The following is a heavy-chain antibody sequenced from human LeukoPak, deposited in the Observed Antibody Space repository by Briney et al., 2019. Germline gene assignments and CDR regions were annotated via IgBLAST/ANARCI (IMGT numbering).Heavy chain of an antibody. CDR1: GYSISSGYY. J-gene: IGHJ4*02. V-gene: IGHV4-38-2*02. CDR2: IYHSGST. D-gene: IGHD1-26*01. Sequence: PSETLSLTCTVSGYSISSGYYWGWIRQPPGKGLEWIGSIYHSGSTYYNPSLKSRVTISVDTSKNQFSLKLSSVTAADTAVYYCARVSGWELWTPINYWGQGTLVTVSS. CDR3: ARVSGWELWTPINY.